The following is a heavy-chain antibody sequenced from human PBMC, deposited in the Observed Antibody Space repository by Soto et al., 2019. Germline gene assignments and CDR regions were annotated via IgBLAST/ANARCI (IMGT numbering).Heavy chain of an antibody. CDR2: INHSGST. CDR3: ARALYDILTGYHEDFDY. J-gene: IGHJ4*02. V-gene: IGHV4-34*01. D-gene: IGHD3-9*01. Sequence: SETLSLTCAVYGGSFSGYYWSWIRQPPGKGLEWIGEINHSGSTNYNPSLKSRVTISVDTSKNQFSLKLSSLTAADTAVYYCARALYDILTGYHEDFDYWGQGTLVTVSS. CDR1: GGSFSGYY.